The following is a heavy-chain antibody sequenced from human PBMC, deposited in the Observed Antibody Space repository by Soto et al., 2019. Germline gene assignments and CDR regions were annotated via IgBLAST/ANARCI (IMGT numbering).Heavy chain of an antibody. CDR1: GNTFTSYA. CDR3: ARVRSGAFDI. CDR2: INAGNGNT. Sequence: ASVKVSCKASGNTFTSYAMHWVRQAPGQRLQWMGWINAGNGNTKYSQKFQGRVTITRDTSASTVYMELSRLRSEDTAVYYCARVRSGAFDIWGQGTMVTVSS. J-gene: IGHJ3*02. V-gene: IGHV1-3*01. D-gene: IGHD4-17*01.